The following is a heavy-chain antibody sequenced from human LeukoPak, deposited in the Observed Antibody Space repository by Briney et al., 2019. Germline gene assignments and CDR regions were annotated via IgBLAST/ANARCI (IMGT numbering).Heavy chain of an antibody. CDR3: AREGNQNIVVVVAATGGFDY. CDR2: INPSGGST. Sequence: ASVKVSCRASGYTFTSYYMHWVRQAPGQGLDWVGIINPSGGSTSYAQEFQGRVTMTRDTSTSTVYMELSSLRSEDTAVYYCAREGNQNIVVVVAATGGFDYWGQGTLVTVSS. D-gene: IGHD2-15*01. J-gene: IGHJ4*02. V-gene: IGHV1-46*01. CDR1: GYTFTSYY.